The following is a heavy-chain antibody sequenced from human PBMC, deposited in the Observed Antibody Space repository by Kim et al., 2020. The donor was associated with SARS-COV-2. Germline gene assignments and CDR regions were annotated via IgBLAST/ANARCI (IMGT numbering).Heavy chain of an antibody. CDR1: GFTFTSSA. J-gene: IGHJ4*02. V-gene: IGHV1-58*01. CDR3: AADADYDFWSGSYY. Sequence: SVKVSCKASGFTFTSSAVQWVRQARGQRLEWIGWIVVGSGNTNYAQKFQERVTITRDMSTSTAYMELSSLRSEDTAVYYCAADADYDFWSGSYYWGQGTLVTVSS. D-gene: IGHD3-3*01. CDR2: IVVGSGNT.